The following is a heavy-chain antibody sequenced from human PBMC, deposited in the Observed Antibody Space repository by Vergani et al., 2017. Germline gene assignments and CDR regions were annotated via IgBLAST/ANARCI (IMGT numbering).Heavy chain of an antibody. Sequence: EVQLLESGGGLVQPGGSLRLSCAASGFTFSSYAMSWVRQAPGKGLEWVSSISSSSSYIYYADSVKGRFTISRDNAKNSLYLQMNSLRAEDTAVYYCARAGRHSSPFDPWGQGTLVTVSS. CDR1: GFTFSSYA. CDR2: ISSSSSYI. D-gene: IGHD3-10*01. J-gene: IGHJ5*02. CDR3: ARAGRHSSPFDP. V-gene: IGHV3-21*01.